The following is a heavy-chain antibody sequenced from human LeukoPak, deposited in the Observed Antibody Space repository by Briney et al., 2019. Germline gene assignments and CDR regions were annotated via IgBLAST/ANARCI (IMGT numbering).Heavy chain of an antibody. CDR3: ASRSSSWNMYYFDY. D-gene: IGHD6-13*01. CDR2: ISGSGGTT. V-gene: IGHV3-23*01. CDR1: GFSFNSYG. J-gene: IGHJ4*02. Sequence: PGGSLRLSCAASGFSFNSYGMSWVRRAPGKGLEWVSGISGSGGTTYYADSVKGRFTMSRDNSNNTLYLQMNSLRAEDTAVYYCASRSSSWNMYYFDYWGQGTLVTVSS.